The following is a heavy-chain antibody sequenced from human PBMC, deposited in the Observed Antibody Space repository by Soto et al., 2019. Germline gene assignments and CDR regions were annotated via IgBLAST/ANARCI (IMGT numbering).Heavy chain of an antibody. J-gene: IGHJ6*02. Sequence: SVKVSCKASGGTFSSYAISWVRQAPGQGLEWMGGIIPIFGTANYAQKFQGRVTITADESTSTAYMELSSLRSEDTAVYYCARSFEAGYDSSGYPYGRDVCGQGTTGTVSS. D-gene: IGHD3-22*01. CDR2: IIPIFGTA. CDR3: ARSFEAGYDSSGYPYGRDV. V-gene: IGHV1-69*13. CDR1: GGTFSSYA.